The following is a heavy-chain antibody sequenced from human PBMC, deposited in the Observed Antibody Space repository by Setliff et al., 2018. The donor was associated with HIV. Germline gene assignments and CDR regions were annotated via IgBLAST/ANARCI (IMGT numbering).Heavy chain of an antibody. CDR3: AKALRLALLLAGYFGY. Sequence: PGGSLRLSCAASGFTFSSYAMTWVRQAPGKGLEWVSAISGSGGSTYYADSVKGRFTISRDNSKNTLYLQMNSLRAEDTAVYYWAKALRLALLLAGYFGYWGQGTLVTVSS. J-gene: IGHJ4*02. V-gene: IGHV3-23*01. CDR1: GFTFSSYA. D-gene: IGHD6-19*01. CDR2: ISGSGGST.